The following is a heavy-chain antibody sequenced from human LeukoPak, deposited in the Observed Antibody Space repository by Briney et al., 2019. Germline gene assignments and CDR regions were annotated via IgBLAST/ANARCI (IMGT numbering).Heavy chain of an antibody. CDR2: INSSSSYI. Sequence: GESLRLSCAASGFTFSTYSMNWVRRAPGKGLEWVSSINSSSSYISYADSVRGRFTISRDHAKDSLYLQMNSLRAEDTAVYYCARDLHYAFGIWGQGTMVT. V-gene: IGHV3-21*01. CDR3: ARDLHYAFGI. J-gene: IGHJ3*02. CDR1: GFTFSTYS.